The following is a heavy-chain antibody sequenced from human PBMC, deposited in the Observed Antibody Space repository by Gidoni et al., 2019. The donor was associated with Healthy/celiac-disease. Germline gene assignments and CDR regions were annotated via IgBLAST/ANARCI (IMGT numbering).Heavy chain of an antibody. V-gene: IGHV4-61*02. D-gene: IGHD2-21*02. CDR3: ARSPIVVVTAVWFDP. Sequence: QVQLQESGPGLVKPSQTLSLTCPGAGGSISSGSYYWSWIRQPAGKGLEWIGRIYSSGSTHYNPSLKSRVTMSVDTSKNQFSLKLSSVTAADTAVYYCARSPIVVVTAVWFDPWGQGTLVTVSS. CDR2: IYSSGST. J-gene: IGHJ5*02. CDR1: GGSISSGSYY.